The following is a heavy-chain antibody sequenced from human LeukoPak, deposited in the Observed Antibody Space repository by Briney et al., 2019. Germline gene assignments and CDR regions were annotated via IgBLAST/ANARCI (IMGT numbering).Heavy chain of an antibody. CDR3: ARARGYCSSTSCCYMDV. J-gene: IGHJ6*03. Sequence: GASVKVSCKASGYTFTSYDINWVRQATGQGLELMGWMNPNSGNTGYAQKFQGRVTMTRNTSISTAYMELSSLRSEDTAVYYCARARGYCSSTSCCYMDVWGKGTTVTVSS. CDR2: MNPNSGNT. CDR1: GYTFTSYD. D-gene: IGHD2-2*01. V-gene: IGHV1-8*01.